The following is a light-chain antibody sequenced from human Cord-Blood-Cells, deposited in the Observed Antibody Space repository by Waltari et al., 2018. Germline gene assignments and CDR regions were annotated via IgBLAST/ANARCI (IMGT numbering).Light chain of an antibody. CDR1: SSDVGGYNY. CDR2: EVS. CDR3: CSYAGSYNVV. Sequence: QSALTQPRSVSGSPGQSVTIPCTGTSSDVGGYNYVSWYQQHPGKAPKLMFYEVSKRPSGVPDRFSGSKSGNTASLTISGLQAEDEADYYCCSYAGSYNVVFGGGTKLTVL. V-gene: IGLV2-11*01. J-gene: IGLJ2*01.